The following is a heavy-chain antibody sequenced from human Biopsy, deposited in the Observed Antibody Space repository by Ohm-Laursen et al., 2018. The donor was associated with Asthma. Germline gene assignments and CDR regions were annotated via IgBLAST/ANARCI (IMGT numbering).Heavy chain of an antibody. J-gene: IGHJ6*02. Sequence: SLRLSCAASGFAVSRDHIFWVRQAPGKGLEWVSVIYSGGTSHTADSVKGRFTISRDNSKNTLYLQMNSLRAEDTAVYYCARKIAARGGMGVWGQGTTVTVSS. CDR1: GFAVSRDH. D-gene: IGHD6-6*01. CDR3: ARKIAARGGMGV. V-gene: IGHV3-66*01. CDR2: IYSGGTS.